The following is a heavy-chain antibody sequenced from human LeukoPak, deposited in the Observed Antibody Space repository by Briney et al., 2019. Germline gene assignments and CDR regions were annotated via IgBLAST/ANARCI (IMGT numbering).Heavy chain of an antibody. V-gene: IGHV1-69*05. Sequence: SWVKVSCKASGGTFSSYAISWVRQAPGKGLEWMGRIIPIFGTANYAQKFQGRVTLTTDESTSTAYMELSSLRSEDTAVYYCAREGTLWCWNPFDYWGQGTLVTVSS. D-gene: IGHD2-21*01. CDR3: AREGTLWCWNPFDY. J-gene: IGHJ4*02. CDR1: GGTFSSYA. CDR2: IIPIFGTA.